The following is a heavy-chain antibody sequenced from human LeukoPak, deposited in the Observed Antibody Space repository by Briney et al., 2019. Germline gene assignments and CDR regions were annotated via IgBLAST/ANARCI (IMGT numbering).Heavy chain of an antibody. Sequence: GGSLRLSCAASGFTFSSHWMSWVRQAPGKGLEWVANIKKDGSEKYYVDSVKGRFTISRDNSKNTLYLQMNSLRAEDTAVYYCARDLGSGYYYFDYWGQGTLVTVSS. CDR1: GFTFSSHW. V-gene: IGHV3-7*01. CDR2: IKKDGSEK. D-gene: IGHD3-22*01. J-gene: IGHJ4*02. CDR3: ARDLGSGYYYFDY.